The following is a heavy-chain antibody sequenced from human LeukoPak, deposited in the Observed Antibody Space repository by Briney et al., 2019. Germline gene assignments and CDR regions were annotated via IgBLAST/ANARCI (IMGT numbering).Heavy chain of an antibody. V-gene: IGHV1-2*02. J-gene: IGHJ4*02. CDR3: ARVTVAGYFDY. CDR2: INPNSGGT. CDR1: VYTFTGYY. D-gene: IGHD6-19*01. Sequence: ASVKVSCTASVYTFTGYYMHWVRPAPGQGLEWMGWINPNSGGTNYAQEFQGRVTMTRDTSISTASMELSRMRSDDTAVYYCARVTVAGYFDYWGQGTLVTVSS.